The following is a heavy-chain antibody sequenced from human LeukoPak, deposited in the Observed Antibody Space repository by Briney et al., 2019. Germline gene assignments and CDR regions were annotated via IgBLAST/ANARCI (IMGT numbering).Heavy chain of an antibody. CDR2: ISYDGSNK. CDR1: GFTFSSYG. J-gene: IGHJ6*03. CDR3: AKGPDKPYSDYYMDV. V-gene: IGHV3-30*18. Sequence: GGSLRLSCAASGFTFSSYGMHWVRQAPGKGLEWVAVISYDGSNKYYADSVKGRFTISRDNSKNTLYLQMDSLRAEDTAVYYCAKGPDKPYSDYYMDVWGKGTTVTVSS. D-gene: IGHD3-9*01.